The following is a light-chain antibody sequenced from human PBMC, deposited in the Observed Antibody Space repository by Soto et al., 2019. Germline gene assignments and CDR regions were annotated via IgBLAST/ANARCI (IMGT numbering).Light chain of an antibody. CDR3: QQYNNWPPVP. V-gene: IGKV3-15*01. Sequence: EVVLTQSPNTLSLSPGERATLSCWASQSVSSNLAWYQQKPGQAPRLLIYGASTRATGIPARFSGSGSGTEFTLTISSLQSEDFAVYYCQQYNNWPPVPFGPGTKVDIK. J-gene: IGKJ3*01. CDR1: QSVSSN. CDR2: GAS.